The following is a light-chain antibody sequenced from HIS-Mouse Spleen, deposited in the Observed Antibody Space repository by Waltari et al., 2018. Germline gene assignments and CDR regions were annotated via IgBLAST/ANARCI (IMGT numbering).Light chain of an antibody. V-gene: IGLV3-1*01. Sequence: SYELTQPPSVSVSPGQTASITCSGDKLGDKYACWYQQKQGQSPVLVINQDSKRPSGIPERFSGSNSGNTATLTISGTQAMDEADYYCQAWDSSTYVFGTGTKVTVL. J-gene: IGLJ1*01. CDR3: QAWDSSTYV. CDR2: QDS. CDR1: KLGDKY.